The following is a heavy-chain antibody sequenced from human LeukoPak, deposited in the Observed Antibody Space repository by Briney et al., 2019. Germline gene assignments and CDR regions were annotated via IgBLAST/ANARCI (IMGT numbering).Heavy chain of an antibody. CDR3: ARWGGYGDYLYFDY. CDR2: ISSSASAI. Sequence: PGGSLRLSCTASGFTFSSYEMNWVRQAPGKGLEWVSYISSSASAIFYADSVKGRFTISRDNVKNSLYLQMNSLRAEDTAVYYCARWGGYGDYLYFDYWGQGTLVTVSS. V-gene: IGHV3-48*03. D-gene: IGHD4-17*01. J-gene: IGHJ4*02. CDR1: GFTFSSYE.